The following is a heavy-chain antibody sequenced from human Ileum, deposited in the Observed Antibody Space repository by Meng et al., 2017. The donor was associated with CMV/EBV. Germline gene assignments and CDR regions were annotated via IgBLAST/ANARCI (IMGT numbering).Heavy chain of an antibody. CDR3: ARKTGSNWYYFGY. Sequence: VSGFTLHSYAIGWVRQAPGKGLEWVSTISDSGDNTFNADTMKGRFTISRDNSKNTLYLQMNNLRADDTAVYYCARKTGSNWYYFGYWGQGSLVTVSS. J-gene: IGHJ4*02. CDR2: ISDSGDNT. CDR1: GFTLHSYA. V-gene: IGHV3-23*01. D-gene: IGHD6-13*01.